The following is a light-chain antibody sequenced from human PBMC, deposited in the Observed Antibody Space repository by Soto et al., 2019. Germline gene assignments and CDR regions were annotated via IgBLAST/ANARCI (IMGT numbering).Light chain of an antibody. CDR2: GAS. CDR3: QLLSDWPPT. V-gene: IGKV3-11*01. J-gene: IGKJ3*01. Sequence: EIVLTQSPATLSLSPGERATLSCRASQSVSSYLAWYQQKPGQAPRLLIFGASNRATGIPTRFSGSGSGTDFTLTISSLGPEDFAVYYCQLLSDWPPTFGPGTKVDF. CDR1: QSVSSY.